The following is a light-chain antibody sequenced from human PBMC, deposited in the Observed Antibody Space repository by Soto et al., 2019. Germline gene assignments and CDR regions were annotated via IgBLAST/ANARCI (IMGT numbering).Light chain of an antibody. CDR3: CSYTSSSTPWV. J-gene: IGLJ1*01. CDR1: SSDVGGYNF. Sequence: QSVLKSAVSGTGFPLHCLRITCTETSSDVGGYNFVSWYQQHPGKAPKLMIYDVSDRPSGVSNRFSASKSGNTASLTISGLQAEDEADYYCCSYTSSSTPWVFGTGTKVTVL. V-gene: IGLV2-14*03. CDR2: DVS.